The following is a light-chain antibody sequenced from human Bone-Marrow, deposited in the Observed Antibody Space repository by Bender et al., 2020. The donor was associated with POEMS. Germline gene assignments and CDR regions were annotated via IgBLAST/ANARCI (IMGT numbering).Light chain of an antibody. CDR2: EVN. CDR1: SSDVGSHDL. V-gene: IGLV2-14*02. CDR3: SSYTSSRTAV. J-gene: IGLJ7*01. Sequence: QSALTQPASLSGSPGQSVTISCTGTSSDVGSHDLVSWYQQHPGKAPKLIIYEVNKRPSGVSDRFSGAKSGNTASLTISGLQAEDEAEYYCSSYTSSRTAVFGGGTQVTVL.